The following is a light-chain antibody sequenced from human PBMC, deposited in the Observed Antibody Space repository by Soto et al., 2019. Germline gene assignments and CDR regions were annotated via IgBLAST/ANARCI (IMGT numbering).Light chain of an antibody. CDR1: ERLTGN. V-gene: IGKV3-15*01. Sequence: EIVMTQSPSTLSLSPWERATLSCRASERLTGNLAWYQHRPGQAPRLLIYEVSTRATYIPARFSGRGSRTEFTLTISSLQSEDSAVYYCQQYQDWPRTFGQGTKVDIK. J-gene: IGKJ1*01. CDR3: QQYQDWPRT. CDR2: EVS.